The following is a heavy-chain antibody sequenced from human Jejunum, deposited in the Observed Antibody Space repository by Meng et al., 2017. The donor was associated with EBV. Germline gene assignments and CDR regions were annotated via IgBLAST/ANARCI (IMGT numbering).Heavy chain of an antibody. CDR1: GFIVSNSY. J-gene: IGHJ5*01. Sequence: EMQLVDSGGGLIQPGGSLRLSCAASGFIVSNSYFSWVRQAPGKGLEWVSVIYSDSTTHYADSVKGRFTMSRDNSKSTLFLQMDSLRAEGTAIYYCAKRETSGWYDLWGQGTLVTVSS. CDR3: AKRETSGWYDL. D-gene: IGHD6-19*01. CDR2: IYSDSTT. V-gene: IGHV3-53*01.